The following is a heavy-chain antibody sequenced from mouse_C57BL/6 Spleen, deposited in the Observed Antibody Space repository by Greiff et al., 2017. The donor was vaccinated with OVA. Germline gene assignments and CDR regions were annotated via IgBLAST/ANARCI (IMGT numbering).Heavy chain of an antibody. V-gene: IGHV3-6*01. CDR1: GYSITSGYY. Sequence: EVQLVESGPGLVKPSQSLSLTCSVTGYSITSGYYWNWIRQFPGNKLEWMGYISYDGSNNYNPSLKNRISITRDTSKNQFFLKLNSVTTEDTATYYCARVDYDSDYWGQGTTLTVSS. D-gene: IGHD1-1*02. J-gene: IGHJ2*01. CDR2: ISYDGSN. CDR3: ARVDYDSDY.